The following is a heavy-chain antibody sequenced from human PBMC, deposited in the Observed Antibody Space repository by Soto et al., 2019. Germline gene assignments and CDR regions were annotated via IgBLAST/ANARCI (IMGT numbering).Heavy chain of an antibody. Sequence: SETLSLTCTVSGGSISSGGYYWSWIRQHPGKGLEWIGYIYYSGSTYYNPSLKSRVTISVDTSKNQFSLKLSSMTAADTAVYYCARDLGRGRFGNWFDPWGQGTLVTVSS. CDR2: IYYSGST. D-gene: IGHD1-26*01. J-gene: IGHJ5*02. CDR1: GGSISSGGYY. V-gene: IGHV4-31*03. CDR3: ARDLGRGRFGNWFDP.